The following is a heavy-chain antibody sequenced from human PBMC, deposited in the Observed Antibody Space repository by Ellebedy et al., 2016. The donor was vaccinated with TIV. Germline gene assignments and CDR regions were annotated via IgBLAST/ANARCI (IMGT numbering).Heavy chain of an antibody. V-gene: IGHV4-59*08. D-gene: IGHD2-15*01. CDR2: IYYSGST. CDR1: GGSISSYY. Sequence: MPSETLSLTCTVSGGSISSYYWSWIRQPPGKGLEWIGYIYYSGSTNYNPSLKSRVTISVDTSKNQFSLKLSSVTAADTAVYYCARGGYCSGGSCFDAFDIWGQGTMVTVSS. CDR3: ARGGYCSGGSCFDAFDI. J-gene: IGHJ3*02.